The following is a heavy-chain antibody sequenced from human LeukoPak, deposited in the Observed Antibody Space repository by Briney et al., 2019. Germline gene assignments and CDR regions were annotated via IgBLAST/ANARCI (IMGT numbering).Heavy chain of an antibody. Sequence: PSETLSLTCIVSGYSISSGYSWGWIRQPPGKGLEWIGSIYHSGSTYYNPSLKSRVTISVDTSKNQFSLKLSSVTAADTAVYYCARDQGPNTAMAEDPDDYWGQGTLVTVSS. J-gene: IGHJ4*02. CDR1: GYSISSGYS. V-gene: IGHV4-38-2*02. CDR3: ARDQGPNTAMAEDPDDY. CDR2: IYHSGST. D-gene: IGHD5-18*01.